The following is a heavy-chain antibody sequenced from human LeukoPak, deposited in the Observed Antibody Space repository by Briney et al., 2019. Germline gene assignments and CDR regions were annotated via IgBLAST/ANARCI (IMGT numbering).Heavy chain of an antibody. D-gene: IGHD4-17*01. CDR2: IIPIFGIA. V-gene: IGHV1-69*04. CDR1: GGTFSSYA. J-gene: IGHJ5*02. CDR3: ARDFEDGDYVGPRWFDP. Sequence: SVKVSCKASGGTFSSYAISWVRQAPGQGLEWMGRIIPIFGIANYAQKFQGRVTITADKSTSTAYMELNSLRSEDTAVYYCARDFEDGDYVGPRWFDPWGQGTLVTVSS.